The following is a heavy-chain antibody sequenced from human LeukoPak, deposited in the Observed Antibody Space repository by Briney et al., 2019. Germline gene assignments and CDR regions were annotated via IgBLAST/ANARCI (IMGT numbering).Heavy chain of an antibody. V-gene: IGHV3-15*01. CDR3: TTRKYYDSSGFDY. D-gene: IGHD3-22*01. J-gene: IGHJ4*02. CDR1: GFTFNDAW. CDR2: IKSKTDGGTT. Sequence: GGSLRLSCAASGFTFNDAWMSWVRQAPGKGLEWVGRIKSKTDGGTTDYAAPVKGRFTISRDDSKNMVYLQMNSLKTEDTAVYYCTTRKYYDSSGFDYWGQGNLVTVSS.